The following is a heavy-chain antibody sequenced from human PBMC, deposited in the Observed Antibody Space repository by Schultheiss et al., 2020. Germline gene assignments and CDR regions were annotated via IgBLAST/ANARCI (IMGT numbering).Heavy chain of an antibody. V-gene: IGHV1-69*02. D-gene: IGHD2-2*01. J-gene: IGHJ6*01. CDR2: IIPIRGIP. Sequence: SVKVSCKASGYTFTDYYMHWVRQAPGQGLEWMGKIIPIRGIPNYAQKFQGRVTITADTSTVYMELSSLRSEDTAVYYCARLYCSSASCYQSYGLDVWGQGTTVTVS. CDR1: GYTFTDYY. CDR3: ARLYCSSASCYQSYGLDV.